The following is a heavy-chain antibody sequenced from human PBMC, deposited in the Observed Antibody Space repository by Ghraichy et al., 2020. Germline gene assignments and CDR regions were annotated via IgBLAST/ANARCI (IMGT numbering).Heavy chain of an antibody. J-gene: IGHJ4*02. CDR3: ARGESTYCSGGSCYSFDY. CDR1: GFTFSSYE. CDR2: ISSSGSTI. V-gene: IGHV3-48*03. Sequence: GESLNISCAASGFTFSSYEMNWVRQAPGKGLEWVSYISSSGSTIYYADSVKGRFTISRDNAKNSLYLQMNSLRAEDTAVYYCARGESTYCSGGSCYSFDYWGQGTLVTVSS. D-gene: IGHD2-15*01.